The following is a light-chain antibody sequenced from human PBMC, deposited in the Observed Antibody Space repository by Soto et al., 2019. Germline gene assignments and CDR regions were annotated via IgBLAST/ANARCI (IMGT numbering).Light chain of an antibody. J-gene: IGLJ3*02. V-gene: IGLV2-14*01. Sequence: QSALTQPASVSGSPGQSITISCTGSSSDVGAYNYVSWYQQYPGKAPKLMIYEVNDRPSGVSNRFSGSKSGNTASLTISGLQTEDEADYYCCSYRSGNTWVFGGGTKLTFL. CDR3: CSYRSGNTWV. CDR1: SSDVGAYNY. CDR2: EVN.